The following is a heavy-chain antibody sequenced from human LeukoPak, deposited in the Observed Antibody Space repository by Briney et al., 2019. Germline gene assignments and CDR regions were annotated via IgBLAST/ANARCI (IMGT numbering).Heavy chain of an antibody. Sequence: ASVTVSYTASGYTFTLHYMHWAGQAPGQGREWMGWINPNSAGTNYAQKFQGRVTITRDTSISTAYMELSRLRSDDTAVYYCARYVMGLDFWGQGTLVTVSS. V-gene: IGHV1-2*02. CDR3: ARYVMGLDF. CDR1: GYTFTLHY. J-gene: IGHJ4*02. CDR2: INPNSAGT. D-gene: IGHD2-8*01.